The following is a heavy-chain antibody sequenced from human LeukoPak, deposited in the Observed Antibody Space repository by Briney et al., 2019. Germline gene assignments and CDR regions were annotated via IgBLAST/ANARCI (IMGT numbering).Heavy chain of an antibody. Sequence: ASVKVSCKASGGTFSSYAISWVRQAPGQGLEWMGGIIPIFGTANYAQKFQGRVTITADESTSTAYMELSSLRSEDTAVYYCARDEYCSSTSCYGRYYYYGMDVWGQGTTVTVS. CDR2: IIPIFGTA. CDR3: ARDEYCSSTSCYGRYYYYGMDV. D-gene: IGHD2-2*01. V-gene: IGHV1-69*13. CDR1: GGTFSSYA. J-gene: IGHJ6*02.